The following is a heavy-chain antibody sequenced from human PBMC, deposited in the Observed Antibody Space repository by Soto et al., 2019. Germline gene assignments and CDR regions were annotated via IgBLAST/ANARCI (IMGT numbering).Heavy chain of an antibody. V-gene: IGHV1-3*01. CDR2: INAGNGNT. CDR3: ASRSGYYISYGMDV. J-gene: IGHJ6*02. Sequence: ASVKVSCKASGYTFTIYAMHCVRQAPGQRLEWMGWINAGNGNTKYSQKFQGRVTITRDTSASTAYMELSSLRSEDTAVYYCASRSGYYISYGMDVWGQGTTVTVS. D-gene: IGHD3-3*01. CDR1: GYTFTIYA.